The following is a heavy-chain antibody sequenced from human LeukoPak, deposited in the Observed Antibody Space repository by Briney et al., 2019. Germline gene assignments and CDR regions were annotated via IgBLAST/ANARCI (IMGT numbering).Heavy chain of an antibody. CDR2: ISYDGSNK. D-gene: IGHD2-2*01. Sequence: PGRSPRLSCAASGFSFSSYTMHWVRQAPGKGLEWVALISYDGSNKYYADSVKGRFTISRDNSKNTLYLQMNSLRVEDTAVYYCAKAHCSSTSCYPNYYYYYGMDVWGQGTTVTVSS. CDR3: AKAHCSSTSCYPNYYYYYGMDV. J-gene: IGHJ6*02. CDR1: GFSFSSYT. V-gene: IGHV3-30*04.